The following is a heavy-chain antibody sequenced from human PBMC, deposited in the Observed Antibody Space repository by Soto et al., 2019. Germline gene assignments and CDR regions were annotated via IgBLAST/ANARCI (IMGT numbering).Heavy chain of an antibody. J-gene: IGHJ6*03. CDR1: GFTFSSYS. V-gene: IGHV3-48*01. CDR2: ISSSSSSTI. Sequence: PGGSLRLSCAASGFTFSSYSMNWVHQAPGKGLEWVSYISSSSSSTIYYADSVKGRFTISRDNAKNSLYLQMNSLRAEDTAVYYCARAAPIREGYYYYYMDVWGKGTTVTVSS. CDR3: ARAAPIREGYYYYYMDV. D-gene: IGHD1-26*01.